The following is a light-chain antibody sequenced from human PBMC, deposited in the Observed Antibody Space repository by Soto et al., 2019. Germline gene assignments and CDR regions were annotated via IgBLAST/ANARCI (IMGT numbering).Light chain of an antibody. CDR3: PQYGSSPNT. V-gene: IGKV3-20*01. J-gene: IGKJ2*01. CDR2: GAS. Sequence: EIVLTQTPGTLSLSPGDRATLSCRASQSVSSYYLAWYQQKPGQAPRILIYGASSRATGIPDRFSGSGSGTDFTLTINRLEPEDFAVYYCPQYGSSPNTFGQGTKVEIE. CDR1: QSVSSYY.